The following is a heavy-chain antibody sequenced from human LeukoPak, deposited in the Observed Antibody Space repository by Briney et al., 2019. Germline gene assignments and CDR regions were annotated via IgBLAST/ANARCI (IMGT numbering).Heavy chain of an antibody. J-gene: IGHJ3*02. V-gene: IGHV4-30-2*01. D-gene: IGHD2-2*01. Sequence: NPSQTLSLTCTVSGGSISSGGYSWSWIRQPPGKGLEWIGYIYHSGSTYYNPSLKSRVTISVDTSKNQFSLKLSSVTAADTAVYYCARPQLARYCSSTSCPTGRSRSAFDIWGQGTMVTVSS. CDR3: ARPQLARYCSSTSCPTGRSRSAFDI. CDR2: IYHSGST. CDR1: GGSISSGGYS.